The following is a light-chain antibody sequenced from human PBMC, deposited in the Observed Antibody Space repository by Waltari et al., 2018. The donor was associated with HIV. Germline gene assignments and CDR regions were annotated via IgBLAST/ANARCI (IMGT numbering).Light chain of an antibody. CDR3: AAWDDSLNGWV. V-gene: IGLV1-44*01. CDR1: MSNLGRTP. J-gene: IGLJ3*02. Sequence: QSVLTQPPSVSGTPVPRVTISCSGTMSNLGRTPLNWYPQVPGMAPKLLISGNDERPSGVPDRFSGSKSGTSASLAVRGLQSDDEANYYCAAWDDSLNGWVFGGGTMLTVL. CDR2: GND.